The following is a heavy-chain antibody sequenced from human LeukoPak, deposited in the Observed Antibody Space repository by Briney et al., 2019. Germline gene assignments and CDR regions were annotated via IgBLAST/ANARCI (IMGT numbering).Heavy chain of an antibody. CDR3: AKGRSWFGEFVDY. Sequence: GGSLRLSCAASGFTFSSYGMHWVRQAPGKGLEWVAVISDDGSNKYYADSVKGRFTISRGNSKNTLYLQMNSLRAEDTAVYYCAKGRSWFGEFVDYWGQGTLVTVSS. D-gene: IGHD3-10*01. CDR1: GFTFSSYG. CDR2: ISDDGSNK. V-gene: IGHV3-30*18. J-gene: IGHJ4*02.